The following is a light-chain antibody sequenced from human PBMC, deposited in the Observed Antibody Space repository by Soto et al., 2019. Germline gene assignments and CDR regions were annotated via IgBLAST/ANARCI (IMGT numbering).Light chain of an antibody. CDR2: DVS. J-gene: IGLJ1*01. Sequence: QSALTQPASVSGSPGQSITISCTGTSSDVGGYNYVSWYQQHPGKAPKLMIYDVSNRPSGVSNRFSGSKSGNTASLTISGLQAEDEADYYCSSYTRSSFYVFGTGTKVTFL. V-gene: IGLV2-14*01. CDR3: SSYTRSSFYV. CDR1: SSDVGGYNY.